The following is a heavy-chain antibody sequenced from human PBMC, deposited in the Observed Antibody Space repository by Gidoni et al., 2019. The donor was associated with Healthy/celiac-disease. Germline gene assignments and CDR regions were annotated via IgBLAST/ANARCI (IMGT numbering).Heavy chain of an antibody. V-gene: IGHV3-33*01. CDR1: GFTFSSYG. J-gene: IGHJ6*02. CDR2: IWYDGSNK. CDR3: AREGSLLQATIGSEGMDV. D-gene: IGHD5-12*01. Sequence: QVQLVESGGGVVQPGRSLRLSCAASGFTFSSYGMHWVRQAPGKGLEWVAVIWYDGSNKYYADSVKGRFTISRDNSKNTLYLQMNSLRAEDTAVYYCAREGSLLQATIGSEGMDVWGQGTTVTVSS.